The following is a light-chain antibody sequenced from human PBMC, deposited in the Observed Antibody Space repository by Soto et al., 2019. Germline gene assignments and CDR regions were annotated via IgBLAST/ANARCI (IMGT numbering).Light chain of an antibody. V-gene: IGLV1-47*02. CDR3: SSYTSSSTSVV. J-gene: IGLJ2*01. CDR2: TNN. CDR1: SSNIGSNF. Sequence: QPVLTQPPSASGTPGQRVTISCSGSSSNIGSNFVYWYQHLPGTAPKLLIYTNNQWPSGVPDRFSGSKSGTSASLAISGLRSEDEADYYCSSYTSSSTSVVFGGGTKVTVL.